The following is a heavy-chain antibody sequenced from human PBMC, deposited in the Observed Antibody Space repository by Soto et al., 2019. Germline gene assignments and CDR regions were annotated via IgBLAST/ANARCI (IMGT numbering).Heavy chain of an antibody. D-gene: IGHD6-19*01. CDR2: TYYRSKWYN. CDR3: ARELETRTAVAGVKWFDP. J-gene: IGHJ5*02. V-gene: IGHV6-1*01. CDR1: GDSVSSNSAA. Sequence: SQTLSLTCAISGDSVSSNSAAWNWIRQSPSRGLEWLGRTYYRSKWYNDYAVSVKSRITINPDTSKNQFSLQLNSVTPEDTAVYYCARELETRTAVAGVKWFDPWGQGTLVTVSS.